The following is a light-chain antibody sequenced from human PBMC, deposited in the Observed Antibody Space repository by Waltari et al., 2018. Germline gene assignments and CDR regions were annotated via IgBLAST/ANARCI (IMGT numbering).Light chain of an antibody. CDR2: AAS. V-gene: IGKV3-15*01. CDR1: QNISRN. CDR3: QQYNDWYT. Sequence: EIVMTQAPAILSASPGERATLSCTASQNISRNVAWYQHKRGQAPRLLIYAASSRATGVPSRFSGSGSGTEFTLTISSLQSEDFAVYFCQQYNDWYTFGPGTKVEIK. J-gene: IGKJ1*01.